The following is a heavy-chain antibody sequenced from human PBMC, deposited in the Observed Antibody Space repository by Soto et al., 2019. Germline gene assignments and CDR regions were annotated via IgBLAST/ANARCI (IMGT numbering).Heavy chain of an antibody. V-gene: IGHV4-31*03. J-gene: IGHJ6*02. CDR3: ARCPSGARQSRNYYYYGMDV. Sequence: PSETLSLTCTVSGGSISSGGYYWTWIRQHPGKGLEWIAYIYHSGYTFYNPSLKSRVTMSVDTSKNQFSLKLRSVTAADTAVYYCARCPSGARQSRNYYYYGMDVWGQGTTVTVSS. CDR1: GGSISSGGYY. CDR2: IYHSGYT. D-gene: IGHD2-15*01.